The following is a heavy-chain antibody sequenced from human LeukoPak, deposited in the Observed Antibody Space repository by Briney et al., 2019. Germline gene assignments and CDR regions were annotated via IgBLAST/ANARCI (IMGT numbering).Heavy chain of an antibody. Sequence: GGSLRLSCAASRFGFNTYALSWVRKAPGKGIDLVSAISGSGGSTYYADYVKGRFTISRDNSKNTLYLQMNSLRAEDTAVYYCAKDGLVWFGELNWGQGTLVTVSS. J-gene: IGHJ4*02. CDR1: RFGFNTYA. CDR3: AKDGLVWFGELN. CDR2: ISGSGGST. V-gene: IGHV3-23*01. D-gene: IGHD3-10*01.